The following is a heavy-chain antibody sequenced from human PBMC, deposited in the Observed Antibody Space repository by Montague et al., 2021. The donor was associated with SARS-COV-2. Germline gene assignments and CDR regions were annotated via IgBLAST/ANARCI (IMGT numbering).Heavy chain of an antibody. D-gene: IGHD3-22*01. CDR2: ISSSSSYI. CDR1: GFTFSSYS. J-gene: IGHJ4*02. Sequence: SLRLSCAASGFTFSSYSMNWVRQAPGKGLGWVSSISSSSSYIYYADSVKGRFTISRDNAKNSLYLQMNSLRAEDTAVYYCARDGDYYDSSGILDYWGQGTLVTVSS. V-gene: IGHV3-21*01. CDR3: ARDGDYYDSSGILDY.